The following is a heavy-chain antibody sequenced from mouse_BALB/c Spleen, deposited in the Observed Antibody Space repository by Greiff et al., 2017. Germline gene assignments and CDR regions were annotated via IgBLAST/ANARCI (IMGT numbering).Heavy chain of an antibody. CDR3: ARDRYYYAMDY. CDR1: GFTFSDYY. V-gene: IGHV5-4*02. Sequence: EVKVVESGGGLVKPGGSLKLSCAASGFTFSDYYMYWVRQTPEKRLEWVATISDGGTYTYYPDSMKGRFTISRDNAKNNLYLQMSSLKSEDTAMYYCARDRYYYAMDYWGQGTSVTVSS. J-gene: IGHJ4*01. CDR2: ISDGGTYT.